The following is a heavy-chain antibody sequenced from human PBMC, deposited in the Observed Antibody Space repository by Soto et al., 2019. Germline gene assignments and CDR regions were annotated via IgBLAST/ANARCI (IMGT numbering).Heavy chain of an antibody. CDR3: ARGGAYADGFYDNHPGMLLPRW. J-gene: IGHJ4*01. Sequence: GGSLRLSCTASGFTLSSYGMTWVRQTPGKGLEWVSGITGGGGRTVYADSVRGRFTISRDNSKNTVFLEANSLRVEDTALYYCARGGAYADGFYDNHPGMLLPRWWGPGTQVTVSS. CDR2: ITGGGGRT. V-gene: IGHV3-23*01. CDR1: GFTLSSYG. D-gene: IGHD3-22*01.